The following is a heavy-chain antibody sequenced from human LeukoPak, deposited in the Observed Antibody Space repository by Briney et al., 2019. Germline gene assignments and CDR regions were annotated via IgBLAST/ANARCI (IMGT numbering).Heavy chain of an antibody. D-gene: IGHD1-26*01. V-gene: IGHV3-7*01. CDR2: IKQDGSER. CDR1: GFTFSSYW. Sequence: GGSLRLSCAASGFTFSSYWMSWVRQAPGKGLEWVANIKQDGSERYYVDSVKGRFTISRDNTKNSLYLQMSSLRAEETAVYYCARPKVCGATHFDYWGQGTLVTVSS. CDR3: ARPKVCGATHFDY. J-gene: IGHJ4*02.